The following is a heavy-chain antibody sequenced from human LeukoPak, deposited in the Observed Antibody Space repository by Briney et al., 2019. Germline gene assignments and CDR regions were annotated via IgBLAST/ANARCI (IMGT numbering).Heavy chain of an antibody. V-gene: IGHV3-21*01. CDR2: ISSSNSYI. CDR1: GFSYG. D-gene: IGHD4-17*01. CDR3: ARGFYGDYVLDY. J-gene: IGHJ4*02. Sequence: GGSLRLSCAASGFSYGVSWLRQAPGKGLEWVSSISSSNSYIYYADSVKGRFTISRDNAKNSLYLQMNSLRAEDTAVYYCARGFYGDYVLDYWGQGTLVTVSS.